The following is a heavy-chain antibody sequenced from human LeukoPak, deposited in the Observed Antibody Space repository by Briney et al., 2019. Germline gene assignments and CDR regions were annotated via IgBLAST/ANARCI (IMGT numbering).Heavy chain of an antibody. J-gene: IGHJ4*02. CDR2: ISGSGGST. CDR3: AKLGSRSGYGTPPDY. CDR1: GFTFSSYA. D-gene: IGHD3-3*01. Sequence: QTGGSLRLSCAASGFTFSSYAMSWVRQAPGKGLERVSAISGSGGSTYYADSVKGRFTISRDNSKNTLYLQMNSLRAEDTAVYYCAKLGSRSGYGTPPDYWGQGTLVTVSS. V-gene: IGHV3-23*01.